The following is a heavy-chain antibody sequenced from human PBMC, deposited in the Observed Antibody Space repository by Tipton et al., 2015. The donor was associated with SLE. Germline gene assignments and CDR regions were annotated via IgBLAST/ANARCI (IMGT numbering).Heavy chain of an antibody. J-gene: IGHJ4*02. V-gene: IGHV3-21*01. D-gene: IGHD2-15*01. Sequence: GSLRLSCAASGFIFNRYSIHWVRQAQGKGLEWVSSISSASNYISYADSVRGRFSISRDDAKNSVYLQMNSLGAEDTAVYYCVRGASIGYYYFDYWGLGTLVTVSS. CDR2: ISSASNYI. CDR3: VRGASIGYYYFDY. CDR1: GFIFNRYS.